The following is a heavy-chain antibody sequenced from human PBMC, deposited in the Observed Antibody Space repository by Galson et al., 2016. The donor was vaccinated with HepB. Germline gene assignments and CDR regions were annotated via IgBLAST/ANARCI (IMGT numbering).Heavy chain of an antibody. D-gene: IGHD2-2*01. CDR1: GFNFIYYS. Sequence: SLRLSCAASGFNFIYYSMTWVRQAPGKGLEWVSSLSSTGKIDYADSVRGRFTISRDNAKNSLYLQMDSLRDEDTAVYYCARSYCSSASCYRFDYWGQGALVTVSS. CDR3: ARSYCSSASCYRFDY. J-gene: IGHJ4*02. CDR2: LSSTGKI. V-gene: IGHV3-69-1*02.